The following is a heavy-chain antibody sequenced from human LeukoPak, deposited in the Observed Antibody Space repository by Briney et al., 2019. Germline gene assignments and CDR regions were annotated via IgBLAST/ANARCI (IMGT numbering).Heavy chain of an antibody. CDR3: ARDRGWELLPGDY. D-gene: IGHD1-26*01. Sequence: GGSLRLSCAVSGFNFWGTGMSWVRQAPGKGLEWVAAIGGGGSDTKYTDSVMGRFTLSRDLPKNTLYLQMNSLRAEDTAVYYCARDRGWELLPGDYWGQGTLVTVSS. V-gene: IGHV3-23*01. CDR1: GFNFWGTG. CDR2: IGGGGSDT. J-gene: IGHJ4*02.